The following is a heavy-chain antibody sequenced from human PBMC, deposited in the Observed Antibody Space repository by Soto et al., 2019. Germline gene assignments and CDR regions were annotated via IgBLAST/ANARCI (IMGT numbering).Heavy chain of an antibody. Sequence: SETLSLTCAVYGGSFSGYYWSWIRQPPGKGLEWIGEINHSGSTNYNPSLKSRVTISVDTSKNQFSLKLSSVTAADTAVYYCARGPYYDFWSGYYPPYYYYYGMDVWGQGTTVTVSS. D-gene: IGHD3-3*01. CDR1: GGSFSGYY. J-gene: IGHJ6*02. CDR2: INHSGST. V-gene: IGHV4-34*01. CDR3: ARGPYYDFWSGYYPPYYYYYGMDV.